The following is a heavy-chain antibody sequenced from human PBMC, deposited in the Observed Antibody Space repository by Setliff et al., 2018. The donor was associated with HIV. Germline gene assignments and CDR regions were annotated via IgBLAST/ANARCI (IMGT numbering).Heavy chain of an antibody. D-gene: IGHD4-17*01. V-gene: IGHV4-38-2*01. J-gene: IGHJ6*02. CDR1: GYSISSGYY. CDR2: IYHHGTT. Sequence: SETLSLTCAVSGYSISSGYYWGWIRQPPGKGLEWIGNIYHHGTTYYYPSLKGRVTISPDTSNNQFSLNLNSVTAADTAVYYCARGGPTVAFGLDVWGQGTTVTVSS. CDR3: ARGGPTVAFGLDV.